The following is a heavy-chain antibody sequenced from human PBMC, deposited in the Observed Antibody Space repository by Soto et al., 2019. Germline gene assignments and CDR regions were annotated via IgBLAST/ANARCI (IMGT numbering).Heavy chain of an antibody. D-gene: IGHD1-1*01. CDR1: GFSISDHY. J-gene: IGHJ4*02. V-gene: IGHV3-11*05. CDR2: SSNSGTFT. Sequence: QVQLVESGGGLVKPGGSLRLSCAASGFSISDHYMSWIRQAPGKGLEWVSYSSNSGTFTKYADSVKGRFSISRDNAKNSLYLEINSLRGEDTAIYYCVRSGDNYKVLDYWGQGTPVTVSS. CDR3: VRSGDNYKVLDY.